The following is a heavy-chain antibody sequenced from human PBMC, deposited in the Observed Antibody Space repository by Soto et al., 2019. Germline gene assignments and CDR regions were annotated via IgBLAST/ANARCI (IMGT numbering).Heavy chain of an antibody. CDR3: ARHQSIVVVTAARAFDI. Sequence: SETLSLTCTVSGGSISSGDYYWSWIRQPPGKGLEWIGSIYYSGDTYYNPSLKSRVTISVDTSKNQFSVKLNSVTAADTAVYYCARHQSIVVVTAARAFDIWGQGTMVTVSS. V-gene: IGHV4-39*01. CDR2: IYYSGDT. J-gene: IGHJ3*02. D-gene: IGHD2-15*01. CDR1: GGSISSGDYY.